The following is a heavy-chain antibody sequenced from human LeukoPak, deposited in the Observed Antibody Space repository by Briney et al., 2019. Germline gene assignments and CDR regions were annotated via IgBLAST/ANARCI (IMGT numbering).Heavy chain of an antibody. V-gene: IGHV3-43*02. D-gene: IGHD3-10*01. CDR2: ISGDGIST. CDR3: AKDIGALIVSSECLHH. J-gene: IGHJ1*01. Sequence: GGSLRLSCAASGSSFDDYAMHWVRQAPGKGLEWVSIISGDGISTAYAESVQGRFTVSRDNRKNVLYLQMNSLTTEDIAFYYCAKDIGALIVSSECLHHWGQGTLVTVS. CDR1: GSSFDDYA.